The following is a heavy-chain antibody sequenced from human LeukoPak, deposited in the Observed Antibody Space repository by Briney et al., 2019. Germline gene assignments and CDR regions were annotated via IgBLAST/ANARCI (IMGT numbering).Heavy chain of an antibody. CDR3: TTGLDPLAFDI. CDR2: ITCSGGST. V-gene: IGHV3-23*01. Sequence: GRSLRLSCAASGFTFSSYAMSWVRQAPAKGLEWVSAITCSGGSTYYTDSVKRRFTISRDNSKNTLYLQMNSLRAEDTTVYYSTTGLDPLAFDIWGQGTMVTVSS. D-gene: IGHD6-19*01. J-gene: IGHJ3*02. CDR1: GFTFSSYA.